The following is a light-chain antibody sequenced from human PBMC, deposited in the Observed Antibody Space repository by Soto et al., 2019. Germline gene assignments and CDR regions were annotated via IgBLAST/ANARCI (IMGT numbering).Light chain of an antibody. CDR3: QQSYTSPPT. Sequence: DIQMTQSPSSLSASVGDTVTIRCRASQTISSYLNWYQQKPGKAPNLLIYAASSLQSGVPSRFSGSGSGTDVTLTISSLQPEDFAAYYCQQSYTSPPTFGGGTKVEIK. J-gene: IGKJ4*01. V-gene: IGKV1-39*01. CDR1: QTISSY. CDR2: AAS.